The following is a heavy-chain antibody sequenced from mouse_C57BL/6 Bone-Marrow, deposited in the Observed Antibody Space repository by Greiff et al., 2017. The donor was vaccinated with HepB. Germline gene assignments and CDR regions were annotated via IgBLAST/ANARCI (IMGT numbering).Heavy chain of an antibody. Sequence: EVQLQQSGPELVKPGASVKISCKASGYTFTDYYMNWVKQSHGKSLEWIGDINPNNGGTSYNQKFKGKATLTVDKSSSTAYMELRSLTSEDSAVYYCARSRAYSNYDWFAYWGQGTLVTVSA. J-gene: IGHJ3*01. CDR1: GYTFTDYY. CDR3: ARSRAYSNYDWFAY. D-gene: IGHD2-5*01. V-gene: IGHV1-26*01. CDR2: INPNNGGT.